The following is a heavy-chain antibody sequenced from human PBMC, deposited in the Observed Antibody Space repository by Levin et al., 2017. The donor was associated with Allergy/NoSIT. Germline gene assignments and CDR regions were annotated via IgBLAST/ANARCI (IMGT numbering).Heavy chain of an antibody. Sequence: GESLKISCAASGFTFSDYYMSWIRQAPGKGLEWVSYISSSGSTIYYADSVKGRFTISRDNAKNSLYLQMNSLRAEDTAVYYCASRIAARKGFDYWGQGTLVTVSS. J-gene: IGHJ4*02. CDR1: GFTFSDYY. V-gene: IGHV3-11*01. D-gene: IGHD6-6*01. CDR3: ASRIAARKGFDY. CDR2: ISSSGSTI.